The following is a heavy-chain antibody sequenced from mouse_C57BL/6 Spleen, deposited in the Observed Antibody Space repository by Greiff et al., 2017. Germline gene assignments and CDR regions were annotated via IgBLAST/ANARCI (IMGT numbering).Heavy chain of an antibody. CDR1: GYTFTSYW. V-gene: IGHV1-64*01. J-gene: IGHJ4*01. Sequence: QVQLQQPGAELVKPGASVKLSCKASGYTFTSYWMHWVKQRPGQGLEWIGMIHPNSGSTNYNEKFKSKATLTVDKSSSTAYMQLSSLTSEDSAVYYCARSDRGDGGGDYWGQGTSVTVSS. CDR2: IHPNSGST. D-gene: IGHD3-3*01. CDR3: ARSDRGDGGGDY.